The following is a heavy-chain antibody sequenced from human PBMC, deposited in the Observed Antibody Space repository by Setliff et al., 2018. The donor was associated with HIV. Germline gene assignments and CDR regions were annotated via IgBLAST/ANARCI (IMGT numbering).Heavy chain of an antibody. CDR1: DNSITNYY. J-gene: IGHJ4*02. D-gene: IGHD3-10*01. CDR2: MHYSGST. V-gene: IGHV4-59*12. Sequence: SETLSLTCTVSDNSITNYYWNWIRQPPGKGLEWIGYMHYSGSTNYNPSLKSRVTISVDTSKNQFSLKLSFVTAADTAVYYCARGWFGGYYFDYWGQGTLVTVSS. CDR3: ARGWFGGYYFDY.